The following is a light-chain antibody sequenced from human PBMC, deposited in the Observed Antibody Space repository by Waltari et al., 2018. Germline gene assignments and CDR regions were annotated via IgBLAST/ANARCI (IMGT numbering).Light chain of an antibody. Sequence: SYDLTQPPSVSVSPGQTARITCSGDALPKQYAYWYQQKAGQAPGLVIHKDSDRPSGIPERFSGSNSGTTVTLTISGVQAEDEADYYCQSADSSGTYIVFGGGTKLTVL. CDR2: KDS. J-gene: IGLJ2*01. V-gene: IGLV3-25*03. CDR3: QSADSSGTYIV. CDR1: ALPKQY.